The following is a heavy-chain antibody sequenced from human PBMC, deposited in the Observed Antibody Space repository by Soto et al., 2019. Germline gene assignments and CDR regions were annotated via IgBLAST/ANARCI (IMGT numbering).Heavy chain of an antibody. CDR2: IYWDDGK. V-gene: IGHV2-5*02. Sequence: SGPTSVNRTQTLTLTCTLSSFSHTASGARVGWFGRPPGKALEWLALIYWDDGKPYSPSLKNRLTVTKDTLKNQVVLTMTNMDPADTVTYYCAHGEYASDGWCFFDYW. J-gene: IGHJ4*01. CDR3: AHGEYASDGWCFFDY. CDR1: SFSHTASGAR. D-gene: IGHD5-18*01.